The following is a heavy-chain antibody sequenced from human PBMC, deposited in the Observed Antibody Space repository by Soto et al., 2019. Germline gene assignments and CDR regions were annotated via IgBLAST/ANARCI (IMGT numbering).Heavy chain of an antibody. CDR1: GFTFRSYA. V-gene: IGHV3-30-3*01. D-gene: IGHD6-19*01. Sequence: QVQLVESGGGVVQPGRSLRLSCAASGFTFRSYAMHWVRQAPGKGLEWVAVISYDGSNKYYADSVKGRFTISRDNSKNTLYLQMNSLRAEDTAVYYCARDRYSSGPNYYGMDVWGQGTTVTVSS. CDR3: ARDRYSSGPNYYGMDV. J-gene: IGHJ6*02. CDR2: ISYDGSNK.